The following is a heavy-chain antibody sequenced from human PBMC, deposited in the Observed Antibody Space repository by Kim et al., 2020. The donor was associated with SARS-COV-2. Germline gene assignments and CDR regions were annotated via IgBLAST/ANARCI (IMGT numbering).Heavy chain of an antibody. Sequence: SQTLSLTCAISGDSVSSNSAAWNWIRQSPSRGLEWLGRTYYRSKWYNDYAVSVKSRITINPDTSKNQFSLQLNSVTPEDTAVYYCARDTLGFTDMVRDYYYYMDVWGKGTTVTVSS. CDR1: GDSVSSNSAA. V-gene: IGHV6-1*01. J-gene: IGHJ6*03. CDR3: ARDTLGFTDMVRDYYYYMDV. CDR2: TYYRSKWYN. D-gene: IGHD5-18*01.